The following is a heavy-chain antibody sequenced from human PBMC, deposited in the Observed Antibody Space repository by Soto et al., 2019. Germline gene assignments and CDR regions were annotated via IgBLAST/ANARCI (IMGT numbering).Heavy chain of an antibody. CDR1: GFTFSDHY. D-gene: IGHD3-22*01. V-gene: IGHV3-72*01. CDR3: ARGLSMIGDAFDI. CDR2: IRNKASGYTT. J-gene: IGHJ3*02. Sequence: EVQLVESGGGLVQPGGSLRLSCAASGFTFSDHYMDWVRQAPGQGLEWFGRIRNKASGYTTEYAASVKGRFTISRDESENSLYLQMNGLKTEETAVYYCARGLSMIGDAFDIWGQGTMVTVSS.